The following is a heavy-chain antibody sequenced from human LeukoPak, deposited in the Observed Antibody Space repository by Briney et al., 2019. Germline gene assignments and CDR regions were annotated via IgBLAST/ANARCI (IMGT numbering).Heavy chain of an antibody. CDR2: IIPILGIA. D-gene: IGHD6-13*01. J-gene: IGHJ4*02. CDR3: ARKNYGIAAAIRQSDDY. Sequence: GASVKVSCKASGGTFSSYAISWVRQAPGQGLEWMGRIIPILGIANYAQKFRGRVTITADKSTSTAYMELSSLRSEDTAVYYCARKNYGIAAAIRQSDDYWGQGTLVTVSS. CDR1: GGTFSSYA. V-gene: IGHV1-69*04.